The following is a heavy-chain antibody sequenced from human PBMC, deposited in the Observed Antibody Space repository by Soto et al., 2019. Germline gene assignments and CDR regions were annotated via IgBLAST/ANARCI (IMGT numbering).Heavy chain of an antibody. V-gene: IGHV4-34*01. D-gene: IGHD2-2*01. CDR1: GGSFSGYY. J-gene: IGHJ6*03. CDR2: INHSGST. CDR3: ASRSAMRELGYYYYYMDV. Sequence: PSETLSLTCAVYGGSFSGYYWSWIRQPPGKGLEWIGEINHSGSTNYNPSLKSRVTISVDTSKNQFSLKLSSVTAADTAVYYCASRSAMRELGYYYYYMDVWGKGTTVTVSS.